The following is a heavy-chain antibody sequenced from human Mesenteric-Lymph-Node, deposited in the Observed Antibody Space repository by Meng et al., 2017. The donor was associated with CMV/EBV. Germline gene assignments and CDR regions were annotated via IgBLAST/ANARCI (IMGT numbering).Heavy chain of an antibody. J-gene: IGHJ6*02. CDR2: ISYDGSLK. V-gene: IGHV3-30*04. CDR1: GFTFSSYA. D-gene: IGHD1-7*01. Sequence: GGSLRLSCAASGFTFSSYAMHWVRQAPGKGLEWVAVISYDGSLKYYADSVKGRFTISRDNSKNTLYLQMNSLRAEDTAVYYCAKDLSGTTLYYYYGMDVWGQGTTVTVSS. CDR3: AKDLSGTTLYYYYGMDV.